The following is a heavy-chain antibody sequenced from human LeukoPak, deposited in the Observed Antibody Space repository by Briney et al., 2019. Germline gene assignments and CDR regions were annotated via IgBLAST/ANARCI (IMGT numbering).Heavy chain of an antibody. V-gene: IGHV3-48*03. D-gene: IGHD3-10*02. Sequence: GESLRLSCAASGFSILTYTMYWVRQAPGKGLEWVSYISSSGSTIYYADSVKGRFTISRDNAKNSLYLQMNSLRAEDTAVYYCAELGITMIGGVWGKGTTVTISS. J-gene: IGHJ6*04. CDR3: AELGITMIGGV. CDR2: ISSSGSTI. CDR1: GFSILTYT.